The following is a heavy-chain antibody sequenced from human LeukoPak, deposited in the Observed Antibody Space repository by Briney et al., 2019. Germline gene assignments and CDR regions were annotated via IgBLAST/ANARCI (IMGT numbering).Heavy chain of an antibody. Sequence: GGSLRLSCAASGFTFSNYNMNWVRQAPGKGLEWVSSISTSSSYIHYADSVRGRFTSTRDNAKKSLFLQMNSLRAEDTAVYYCAREQWTTVTKYFDYWGQGTLVTVSS. D-gene: IGHD4-11*01. CDR1: GFTFSNYN. CDR3: AREQWTTVTKYFDY. CDR2: ISTSSSYI. V-gene: IGHV3-21*01. J-gene: IGHJ4*02.